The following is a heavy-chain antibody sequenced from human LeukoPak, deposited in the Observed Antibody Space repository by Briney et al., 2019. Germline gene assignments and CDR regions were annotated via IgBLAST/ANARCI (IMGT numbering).Heavy chain of an antibody. D-gene: IGHD2-2*01. Sequence: GGSLRLSCAASGFIFNSYAMNWVRQAPGKGLEWVSALSGGGGDTYYADSVKGRFTISRDNSKNTVYLQMNFLRAEDTAVYYAAKGSRCSSTSCPIDYWGQGTLVTVSS. CDR2: LSGGGGDT. V-gene: IGHV3-23*01. J-gene: IGHJ4*02. CDR3: AKGSRCSSTSCPIDY. CDR1: GFIFNSYA.